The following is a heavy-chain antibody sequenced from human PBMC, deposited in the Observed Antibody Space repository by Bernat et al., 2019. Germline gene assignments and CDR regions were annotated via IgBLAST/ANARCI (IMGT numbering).Heavy chain of an antibody. Sequence: EVQLVESGGGLVQPGGSLRLSCAASGFTFSSYWMSWVRQAPGKGLEGVANIKEDGSEKDYVESVKGLFPISRDNAKNSLSLQMNSLRAEDTAVYYCARATIAVAGTPPYYYYGMDVWGQGTTVTVSS. D-gene: IGHD6-19*01. J-gene: IGHJ6*02. V-gene: IGHV3-7*03. CDR3: ARATIAVAGTPPYYYYGMDV. CDR1: GFTFSSYW. CDR2: IKEDGSEK.